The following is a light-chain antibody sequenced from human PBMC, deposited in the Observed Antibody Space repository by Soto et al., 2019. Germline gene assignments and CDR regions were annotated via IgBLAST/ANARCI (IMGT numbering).Light chain of an antibody. CDR2: GAS. J-gene: IGKJ1*01. CDR1: QSVSGN. Sequence: EIVMTQSPATLSVSPGERATLSCRASQSVSGNFAWYQQKPGQAPRLLIYGASTRATGIPARFSGSGSGTEFTLTISSLQSEDFAVYYCQQYNNLPRTFGQGTKVEIK. V-gene: IGKV3-15*01. CDR3: QQYNNLPRT.